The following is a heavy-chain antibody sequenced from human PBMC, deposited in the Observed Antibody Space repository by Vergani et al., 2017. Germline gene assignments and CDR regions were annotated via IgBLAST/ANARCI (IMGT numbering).Heavy chain of an antibody. CDR3: ARDYVSDPDWVFDY. Sequence: QVQLVQSGSELKKPGASVKVSCEASGYTFTDYAMTWVRQAPGQGLEWMGWINTNTGNPTYAQGFTGRFVFSLDTSVSTAYLQINSLKAEDTAVYYCARDYVSDPDWVFDYWGQGTLVTVSS. CDR1: GYTFTDYA. J-gene: IGHJ4*02. D-gene: IGHD3-9*01. V-gene: IGHV7-4-1*02. CDR2: INTNTGNP.